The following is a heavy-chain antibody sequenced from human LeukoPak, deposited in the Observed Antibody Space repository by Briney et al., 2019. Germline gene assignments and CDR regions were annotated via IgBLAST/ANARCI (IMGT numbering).Heavy chain of an antibody. Sequence: PGRSLRLSCAASGFTFDDYAMHWVRQAPGKGLEWVSGISWNSGSIGYADSVKGRFTISRDNAKNTLYLQMNSLRAEDTAVYYCARAAGAMPPYFDYRGQGTLGTVSA. CDR2: ISWNSGSI. CDR3: ARAAGAMPPYFDY. J-gene: IGHJ4*02. CDR1: GFTFDDYA. D-gene: IGHD2-2*01. V-gene: IGHV3-9*01.